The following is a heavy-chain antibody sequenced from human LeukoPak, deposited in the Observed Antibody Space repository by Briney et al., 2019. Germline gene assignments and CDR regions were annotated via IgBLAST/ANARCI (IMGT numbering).Heavy chain of an antibody. CDR1: GLSVSRNY. D-gene: IGHD6-13*01. CDR2: IYAGGRI. J-gene: IGHJ4*02. V-gene: IGHV3-53*01. CDR3: ARDPDSRSWYLF. Sequence: PGGSLRLSCAVSGLSVSRNYMSWVRQAPGKGLEWVSVIYAGGRIHYADSVRGRFTMSRDNSKKTLYLQMNSLRAEDTAVYYCARDPDSRSWYLFWGQGTLVTVSS.